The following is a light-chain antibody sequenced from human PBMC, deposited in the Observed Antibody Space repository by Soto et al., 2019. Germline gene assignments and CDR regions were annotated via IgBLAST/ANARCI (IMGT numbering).Light chain of an antibody. CDR1: QSVSSN. V-gene: IGKV3-15*01. Sequence: EIVMKQSPATLSLSPGERATLSCRASQSVSSNFAWYHQKPGQAPRLLIYGASTRSTGIPPRFSGSGAGTEFTLTISSMQYEDFAVCYCNQYNNWPPCTFGQGTKVDIK. CDR2: GAS. J-gene: IGKJ1*01. CDR3: NQYNNWPPCT.